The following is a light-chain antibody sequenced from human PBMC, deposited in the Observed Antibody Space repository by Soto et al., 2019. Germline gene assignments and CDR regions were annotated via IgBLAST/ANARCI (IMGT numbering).Light chain of an antibody. Sequence: EIVLTQSPGTLSLTRGERATLSCRASQSVSSSYLAWYQQKPGQAPRLLIYCASSRATGIPDRFSGSGSGTDFTLTISRLEPEDFAVYYCQHYGSSPETFGQGTKVEIK. CDR2: CAS. J-gene: IGKJ1*01. CDR3: QHYGSSPET. V-gene: IGKV3-20*01. CDR1: QSVSSSY.